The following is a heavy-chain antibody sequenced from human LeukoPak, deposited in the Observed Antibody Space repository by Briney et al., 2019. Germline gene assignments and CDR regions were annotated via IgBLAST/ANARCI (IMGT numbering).Heavy chain of an antibody. CDR1: GGSISSYY. V-gene: IGHV4-59*08. CDR3: ARHDSGSGTYPPDY. J-gene: IGHJ4*02. Sequence: SQTLSLTCTVSGGSISSYYWSWIRQPPGKGLEWIGYIYYSGSTNYNPSLKSRVTISVDTSKNQFSLKLSSVIAADTAVYYCARHDSGSGTYPPDYWGQGTLVTVSS. D-gene: IGHD1-26*01. CDR2: IYYSGST.